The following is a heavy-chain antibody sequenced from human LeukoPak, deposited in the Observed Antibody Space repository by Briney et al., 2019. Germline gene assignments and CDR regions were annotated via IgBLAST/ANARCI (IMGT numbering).Heavy chain of an antibody. D-gene: IGHD4-17*01. J-gene: IGHJ6*03. Sequence: GGSLRLSCAASGFTFSSYSMNWVRQAPGKGLDWVAVIWNDGSNKFEADSVKGRFTISRDNSKNTLYLQMNSLRAEDTAVYYCAKGGYGDHDYYYYYMDVWGKGTTVTVPS. CDR2: IWNDGSNK. V-gene: IGHV3-33*06. CDR1: GFTFSSYS. CDR3: AKGGYGDHDYYYYYMDV.